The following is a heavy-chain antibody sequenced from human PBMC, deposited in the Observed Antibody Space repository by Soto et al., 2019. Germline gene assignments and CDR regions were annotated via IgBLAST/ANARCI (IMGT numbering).Heavy chain of an antibody. CDR2: IIPIFGTA. V-gene: IGHV1-69*01. CDR1: GGTFSSYA. CDR3: ALATTNDYFDI. J-gene: IGHJ3*02. Sequence: QVQLVQSGAEVKKPGSSVKVSCKASGGTFSSYAISWVRQAPGQGLEWMGGIIPIFGTANYAQKFQGRVTLPADESTSTAYTELSSLRSEAPAVYYCALATTNDYFDIWGKGTMVTVSS. D-gene: IGHD3-16*01.